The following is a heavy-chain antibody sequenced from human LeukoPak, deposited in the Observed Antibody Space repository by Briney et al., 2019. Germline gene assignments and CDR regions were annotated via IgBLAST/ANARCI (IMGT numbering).Heavy chain of an antibody. CDR3: AGAEDFWSGSYFDY. Sequence: ASVKVSCKASGGTFSNYAVTWVRQAPGQGLEWMGRIIPIFGTTNYAQKFQGRVTITTDESTSTAYMELSSLRSEATGVYYCAGAEDFWSGSYFDYWGQGTLVTVSS. J-gene: IGHJ4*02. CDR1: GGTFSNYA. V-gene: IGHV1-69*05. CDR2: IIPIFGTT. D-gene: IGHD3-3*01.